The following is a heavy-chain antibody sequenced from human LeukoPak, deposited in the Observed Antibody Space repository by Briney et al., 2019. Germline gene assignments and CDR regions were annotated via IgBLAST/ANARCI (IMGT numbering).Heavy chain of an antibody. CDR2: IYYSGST. J-gene: IGHJ4*02. Sequence: SETLSLTCTVSGGSISSSSYYWGWIRQHPGKGLEWIGYIYYSGSTYYNPSLKSRVTISVDTSKNQFSLKLSSVTAADTAVYYCARGRDWDIVVVPAARGPYYFDYWGQGTLVTVSS. CDR1: GGSISSSSYY. D-gene: IGHD2-2*01. CDR3: ARGRDWDIVVVPAARGPYYFDY. V-gene: IGHV4-31*03.